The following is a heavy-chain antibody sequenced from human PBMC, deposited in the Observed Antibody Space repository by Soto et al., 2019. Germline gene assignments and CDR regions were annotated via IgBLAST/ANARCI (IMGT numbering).Heavy chain of an antibody. CDR3: AREIVVARGASYFDY. Sequence: GGCLRLSRVGSGFTLSSNWMTWGRPGPGKGLEWVGKIRQDGSEKNYVDSVKGRFTISRDNAKNSLYLQMNSLRAEDTAVYYCAREIVVARGASYFDYWGPGTLVTVSS. V-gene: IGHV3-7*04. D-gene: IGHD2-2*01. CDR1: GFTLSSNW. J-gene: IGHJ4*02. CDR2: IRQDGSEK.